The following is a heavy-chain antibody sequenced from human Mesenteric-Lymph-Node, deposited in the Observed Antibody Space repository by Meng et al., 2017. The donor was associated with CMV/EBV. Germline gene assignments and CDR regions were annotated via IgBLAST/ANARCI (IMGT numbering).Heavy chain of an antibody. CDR3: ARTEVVPPAIGYFVY. CDR2: INPNRGDT. J-gene: IGHJ4*02. CDR1: GYTFTSYD. D-gene: IGHD3-9*01. V-gene: IGHV1-2*02. Sequence: ASVKVSCKASGYTFTSYDINWVRQATGQGLEWMGWINPNRGDTKYAQKVQGRVIMTRDTSITTAYVELSSLRSDDAAVYYCARTEVVPPAIGYFVYWGQGTLVTVSS.